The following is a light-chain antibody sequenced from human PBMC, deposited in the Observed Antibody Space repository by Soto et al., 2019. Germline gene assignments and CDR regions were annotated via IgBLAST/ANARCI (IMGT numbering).Light chain of an antibody. Sequence: EIVLTQSPATLSSSPGERATLSCRASQTVNSRLAWYQHKPGQAPRLLIYHTSNRATGIPARFSGSGSGTDFTLTISSLEPEDFAVYYCHQRQSWPRATFGGGTKVDIK. CDR3: HQRQSWPRAT. CDR1: QTVNSR. J-gene: IGKJ4*01. V-gene: IGKV3-11*01. CDR2: HTS.